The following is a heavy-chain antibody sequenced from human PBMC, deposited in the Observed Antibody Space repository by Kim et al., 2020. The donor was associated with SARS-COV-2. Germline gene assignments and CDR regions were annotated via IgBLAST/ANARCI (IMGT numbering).Heavy chain of an antibody. J-gene: IGHJ6*02. Sequence: GGSLRLSCAASGFTFSSYGMHWVRQAPGKGLEWVAVIWYDGSNKYYADSVKGRFTISRDNSKNTLYLQMNSLRAEDTAVYYCASDGGYSYGDSNYYYYGMDAWGQGTTVTVSS. CDR2: IWYDGSNK. D-gene: IGHD5-18*01. V-gene: IGHV3-33*08. CDR3: ASDGGYSYGDSNYYYYGMDA. CDR1: GFTFSSYG.